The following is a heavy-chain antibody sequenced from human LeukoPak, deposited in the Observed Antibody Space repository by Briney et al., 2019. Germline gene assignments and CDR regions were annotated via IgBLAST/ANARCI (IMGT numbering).Heavy chain of an antibody. CDR2: IYYSGST. Sequence: SETLSLTCTVSGGSISSGGYYWSWIRQHPGKGLEWIGYIYYSGSTYYNPSLKSRVTISVDTSKNQFSLKLSSVTAADTAVYYCARGPLIPATAIDNWFDPWGQGTLVTVSS. J-gene: IGHJ5*02. D-gene: IGHD2-2*02. CDR1: GGSISSGGYY. V-gene: IGHV4-31*03. CDR3: ARGPLIPATAIDNWFDP.